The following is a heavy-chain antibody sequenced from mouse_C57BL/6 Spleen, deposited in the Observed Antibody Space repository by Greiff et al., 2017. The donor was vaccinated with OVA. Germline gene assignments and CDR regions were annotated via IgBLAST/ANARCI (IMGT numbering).Heavy chain of an antibody. CDR1: GYTFTDYY. Sequence: VQLQQSGPVLVKPGASVKMSCKASGYTFTDYYMNWVKQSHGKSLEWIGVINPYNGGTSYNQKFKGKATLTVDKSSSTAYMELNSLTSEDSAVYYCAREGFGSNYDYWGQGTTLTVSS. V-gene: IGHV1-19*01. J-gene: IGHJ2*01. CDR2: INPYNGGT. D-gene: IGHD2-5*01. CDR3: AREGFGSNYDY.